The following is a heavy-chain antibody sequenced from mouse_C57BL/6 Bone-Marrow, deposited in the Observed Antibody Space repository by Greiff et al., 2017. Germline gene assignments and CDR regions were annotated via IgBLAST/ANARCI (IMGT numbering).Heavy chain of an antibody. J-gene: IGHJ2*01. CDR1: GYAFTNYL. D-gene: IGHD2-2*01. Sequence: QVQLQQSGAELVRPGTSVKVSCKASGYAFTNYLIEWVKQRPGQGLEWIGVINPGSGGTNYNEKFKGKATLTADKSSSTAYMQLSSLTSEDSAVYFCARDGYDRLRFDYWGQGTTLTVSS. V-gene: IGHV1-54*01. CDR3: ARDGYDRLRFDY. CDR2: INPGSGGT.